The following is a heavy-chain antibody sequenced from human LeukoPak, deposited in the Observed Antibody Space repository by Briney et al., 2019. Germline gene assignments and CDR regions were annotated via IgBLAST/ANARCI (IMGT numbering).Heavy chain of an antibody. Sequence: GGSLRLSCAASGFTFSSYGMHWVRQAPGKGLEWVAVISYDGSNKYYADSVKGRFTISRDNSKNTLYLQMNSLRAEDTAVYYCAKDQSNYYDSSGYYGPIGYWGQGTLVTVSS. V-gene: IGHV3-30*18. D-gene: IGHD3-22*01. CDR1: GFTFSSYG. J-gene: IGHJ4*02. CDR2: ISYDGSNK. CDR3: AKDQSNYYDSSGYYGPIGY.